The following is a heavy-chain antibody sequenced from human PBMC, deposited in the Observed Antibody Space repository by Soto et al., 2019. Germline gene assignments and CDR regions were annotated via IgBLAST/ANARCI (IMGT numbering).Heavy chain of an antibody. CDR2: ISSSSSTI. D-gene: IGHD2-21*02. CDR1: GFTFSSYS. Sequence: GGSLRLSCAASGFTFSSYSMNWVRQAPGKGLEWVSYISSSSSTIYYADSVKGRFTISRDNAKNSLYLQMNSLRDEDTAVYYCAGFPSRGVTRTNWFDPWVQGTMVTVYS. J-gene: IGHJ5*02. CDR3: AGFPSRGVTRTNWFDP. V-gene: IGHV3-48*02.